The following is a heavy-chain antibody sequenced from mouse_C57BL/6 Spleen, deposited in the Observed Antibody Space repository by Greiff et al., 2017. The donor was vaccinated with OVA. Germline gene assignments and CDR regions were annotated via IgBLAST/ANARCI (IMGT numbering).Heavy chain of an antibody. CDR1: GYSFTGYY. J-gene: IGHJ2*01. CDR3: ARLVLRSYFDY. CDR2: INPSTGGT. Sequence: VQLKESGPELVKPGASVKISCKASGYSFTGYYMNWVKQSPEKSLEWIGEINPSTGGTTYNQKFKAKATLTVDKSSSTAYMQLKSLTSEDSAVYYCARLVLRSYFDYWGQGTTLTVSS. V-gene: IGHV1-42*01. D-gene: IGHD1-1*01.